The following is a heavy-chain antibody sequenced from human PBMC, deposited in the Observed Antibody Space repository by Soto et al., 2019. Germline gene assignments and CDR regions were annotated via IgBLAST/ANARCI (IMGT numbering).Heavy chain of an antibody. V-gene: IGHV1-18*04. CDR2: ISAYNGNT. CDR1: GYTFTNYY. CDR3: ARDGSSENFDY. Sequence: VASVKVSCKASGYTFTNYYMHWVRQAPGQGLEWMGWISAYNGNTNYAQKFQGRVTMTTDKSTSTAYMELSSLRSEDTAVYYCARDGSSENFDYWGQGTLVTVSS. J-gene: IGHJ4*02.